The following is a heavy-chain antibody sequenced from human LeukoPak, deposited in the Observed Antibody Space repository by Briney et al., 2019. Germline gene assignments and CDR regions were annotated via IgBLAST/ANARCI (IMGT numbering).Heavy chain of an antibody. V-gene: IGHV1-69*13. CDR1: GGTFSSYA. CDR3: ARESRYCSGGSCYPPSFDY. Sequence: SVKVSCKASGGTFSSYAISWVRQAPGQGLEWMGGIIPIFGTANYAQKFQGRVTITADESTSTACMELSSLRSEDTAVYYCARESRYCSGGSCYPPSFDYWGQGTLVTVSS. J-gene: IGHJ4*02. D-gene: IGHD2-15*01. CDR2: IIPIFGTA.